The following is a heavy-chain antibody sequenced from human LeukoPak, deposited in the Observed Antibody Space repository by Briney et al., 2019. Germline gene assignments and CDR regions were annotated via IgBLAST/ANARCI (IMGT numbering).Heavy chain of an antibody. CDR2: ISYDGSNK. V-gene: IGHV3-30-3*01. J-gene: IGHJ4*02. D-gene: IGHD6-13*01. Sequence: GGSLRLSCAASGFTFSSYAMHWVRQAPGKGLEWVAVISYDGSNKYYADSVKGRFTISRDNAKNSLYLQMNSLRAEDTAVYYCARDRYRGSSWYGDYWGQGTLVTVSS. CDR1: GFTFSSYA. CDR3: ARDRYRGSSWYGDY.